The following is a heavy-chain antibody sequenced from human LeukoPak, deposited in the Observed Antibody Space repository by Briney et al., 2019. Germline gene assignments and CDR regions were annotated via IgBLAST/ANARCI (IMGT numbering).Heavy chain of an antibody. CDR2: INPNSGGT. V-gene: IGHV1-2*02. D-gene: IGHD2-15*01. J-gene: IGHJ4*02. Sequence: ASVKVSCTASGYTFTGYYMHWVRQAPGQGLEWTGWINPNSGGTNYAQKFQGRVTMTRDTSISTAYMELSRLRSDDTAVYYCARVGYCSGGSCYVYPFDYWGQGTLVTVSS. CDR3: ARVGYCSGGSCYVYPFDY. CDR1: GYTFTGYY.